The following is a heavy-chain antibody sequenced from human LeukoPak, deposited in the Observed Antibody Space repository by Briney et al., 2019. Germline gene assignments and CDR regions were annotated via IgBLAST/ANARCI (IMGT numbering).Heavy chain of an antibody. CDR1: GFTFSSYG. CDR2: ISNDGSKK. J-gene: IGHJ4*02. Sequence: GGSLRLSCAASGFTFSSYGMHWVRQAPGKGLDWVAVISNDGSKKYYADSVKGRFTISRDNSKNTLSLQVSSLRAEDTAVYYCAKQGFGCWGQGTLVTVSS. CDR3: AKQGFGC. V-gene: IGHV3-30*18.